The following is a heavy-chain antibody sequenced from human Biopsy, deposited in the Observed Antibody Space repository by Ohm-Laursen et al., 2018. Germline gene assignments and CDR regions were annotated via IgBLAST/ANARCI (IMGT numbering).Heavy chain of an antibody. CDR3: ARSFGVVINFEHNWFDP. V-gene: IGHV1-69*06. D-gene: IGHD3-3*01. J-gene: IGHJ5*02. CDR2: INPMFGTA. CDR1: GATFSNYA. Sequence: SVKVSCKASGATFSNYAINWLRQAPGQGLEWMGGINPMFGTAKYAQRSQGRVTITADKSTSTADMELSSLRSDDTAVYYCARSFGVVINFEHNWFDPWGQGTLVTVSS.